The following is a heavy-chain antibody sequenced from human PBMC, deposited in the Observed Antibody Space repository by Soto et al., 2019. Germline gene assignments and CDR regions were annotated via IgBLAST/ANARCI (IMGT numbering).Heavy chain of an antibody. Sequence: PGESLKISCKGSGYNFAGYWIAWVRQMPGKGLELMGIIYPSDSDTRYRPSFQGQVTIAADKSISSAYLQWSSLRASDTAMYYCARGGVSTRTFDYWGQGTPVTVSS. CDR1: GYNFAGYW. V-gene: IGHV5-51*01. J-gene: IGHJ4*02. CDR3: ARGGVSTRTFDY. CDR2: IYPSDSDT. D-gene: IGHD3-3*01.